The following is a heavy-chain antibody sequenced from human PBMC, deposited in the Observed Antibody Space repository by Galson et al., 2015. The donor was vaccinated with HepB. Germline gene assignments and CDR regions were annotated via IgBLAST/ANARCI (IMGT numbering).Heavy chain of an antibody. J-gene: IGHJ5*02. Sequence: SLRLSCAASGFTFSSYAMHWVRQAPGKGLEWVAVISYDGSNKYYADSVKGRFTISRDNSKNTLYLQMNSLRAEDTAVYYCARDLNYDFWGWFDPWGQGTLVTVSS. CDR2: ISYDGSNK. CDR3: ARDLNYDFWGWFDP. D-gene: IGHD3-3*01. CDR1: GFTFSSYA. V-gene: IGHV3-30-3*01.